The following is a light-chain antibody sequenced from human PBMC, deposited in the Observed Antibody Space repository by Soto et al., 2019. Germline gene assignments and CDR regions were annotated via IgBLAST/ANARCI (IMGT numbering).Light chain of an antibody. Sequence: DIQMTQSPSTLSASIGDRVTITCGASQSITSWLAWYQQKPGKAPNLLIYEASTLHSGVPSRFSGSGSGTEFTLTISSLQPDDFATYYCQHYNSYSEAFGQGTKVDI. CDR3: QHYNSYSEA. V-gene: IGKV1-5*03. J-gene: IGKJ1*01. CDR1: QSITSW. CDR2: EAS.